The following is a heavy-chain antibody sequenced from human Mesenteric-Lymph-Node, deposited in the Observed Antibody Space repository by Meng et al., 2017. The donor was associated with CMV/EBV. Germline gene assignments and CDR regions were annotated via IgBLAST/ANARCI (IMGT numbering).Heavy chain of an antibody. J-gene: IGHJ4*02. Sequence: AASGFTFITYAMSWVRQAPGKGLEWVSATSGSSGSTYCADSVKGRFTISIDNSKNTLYLQMNSLRAEDTAVYYCAKDVDLVATIFDYWGQGTLVTVSS. CDR2: TSGSSGST. V-gene: IGHV3-23*01. CDR3: AKDVDLVATIFDY. D-gene: IGHD5-12*01. CDR1: GFTFITYA.